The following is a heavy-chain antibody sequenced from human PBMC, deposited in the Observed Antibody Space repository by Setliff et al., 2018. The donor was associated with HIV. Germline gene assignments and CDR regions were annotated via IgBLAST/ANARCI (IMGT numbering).Heavy chain of an antibody. Sequence: GASVKVSCKVSGYSLIDLSIHWVRRTLGEGFEWMGRFDPEDGDTLYAHKFQGRVTMTEDTSTDTAYLELSGLKSDDTAVYYCATAKEVWLAEGGFDYWGQGTLVTVSS. CDR2: FDPEDGDT. CDR1: GYSLIDLS. CDR3: ATAKEVWLAEGGFDY. V-gene: IGHV1-24*01. J-gene: IGHJ4*02. D-gene: IGHD6-19*01.